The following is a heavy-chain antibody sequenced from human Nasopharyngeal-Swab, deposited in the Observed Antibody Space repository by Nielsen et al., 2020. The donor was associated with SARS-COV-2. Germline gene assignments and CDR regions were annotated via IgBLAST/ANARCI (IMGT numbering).Heavy chain of an antibody. CDR1: GGSFSGYY. Sequence: GSPRLSCAVYGGSFSGYYWSWIRQPPGKGLEWIGEINHSGSTNYNPSLKSRVTISVDTSKNQFSLKLSSVTAADTAVYYCARGVRLTRITMVRGPIESVYGMDVWGQGTTVTVSS. D-gene: IGHD3-10*01. CDR2: INHSGST. J-gene: IGHJ6*02. V-gene: IGHV4-34*01. CDR3: ARGVRLTRITMVRGPIESVYGMDV.